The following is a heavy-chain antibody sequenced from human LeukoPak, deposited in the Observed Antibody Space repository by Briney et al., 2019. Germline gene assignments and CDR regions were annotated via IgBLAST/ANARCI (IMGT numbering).Heavy chain of an antibody. J-gene: IGHJ3*02. CDR1: GYSISSGYY. CDR3: ARAASIVHDAFDI. CDR2: IYHSGST. D-gene: IGHD2-15*01. Sequence: PSETLSLTCAVSGYSISSGYYWGWIRQPPGKGLEWIGSIYHSGSTYYNPSLKSRVTISVDTSKNQFSLKLSSVTAADTAVYYCARAASIVHDAFDIWGQGTMVTVSS. V-gene: IGHV4-38-2*01.